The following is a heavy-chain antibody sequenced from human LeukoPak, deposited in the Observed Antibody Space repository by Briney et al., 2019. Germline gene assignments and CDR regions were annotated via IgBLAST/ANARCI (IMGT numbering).Heavy chain of an antibody. V-gene: IGHV4-30-4*01. J-gene: IGHJ6*02. D-gene: IGHD6-13*01. CDR2: IYYSGST. Sequence: PSETLSLTCTVSGGSISSGDYYWSWIRQPPGKGLEWIGYIYYSGSTYYNPSLKSRVTISVDTSKNQFSLKLSSVTAADTAVYYCARDLAGQYSSSWYYYYYYGMDVWGQGTTVTVSS. CDR1: GGSISSGDYY. CDR3: ARDLAGQYSSSWYYYYYYGMDV.